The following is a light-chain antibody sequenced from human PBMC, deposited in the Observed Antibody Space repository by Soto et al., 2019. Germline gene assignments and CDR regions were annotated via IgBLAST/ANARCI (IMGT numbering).Light chain of an antibody. CDR3: SSYTSSSTPYV. CDR1: SSDVGGYNY. V-gene: IGLV2-14*01. Sequence: QSALTQPASVAGSPGQWITISCTGTSSDVGGYNYVSWYQQHPGKAPKLMIYDVSNRPSGVSNRFSGSKSGNTASLTISGLQADDEADYCCSSYTSSSTPYVFGTGTKLTVL. J-gene: IGLJ1*01. CDR2: DVS.